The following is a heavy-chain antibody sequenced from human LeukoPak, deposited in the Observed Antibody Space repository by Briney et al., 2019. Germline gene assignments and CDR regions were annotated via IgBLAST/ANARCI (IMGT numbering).Heavy chain of an antibody. CDR2: INWGGGST. CDR3: ARDSFSGSSLYY. CDR1: GFTFDEYG. D-gene: IGHD1-26*01. Sequence: GGSLRLSCAASGFTFDEYGMSWVRQAPGKGLEWVSSINWGGGSTAYADSVQGRFTISRDNAKNSIHLQMKSLRAEHTALYYCARDSFSGSSLYYWGQGALVTVSS. J-gene: IGHJ4*02. V-gene: IGHV3-20*04.